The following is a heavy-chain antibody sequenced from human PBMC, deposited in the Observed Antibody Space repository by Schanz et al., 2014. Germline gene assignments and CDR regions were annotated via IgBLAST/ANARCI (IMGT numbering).Heavy chain of an antibody. CDR3: ARTIAYGGSSGYFDY. V-gene: IGHV1-18*01. J-gene: IGHJ4*03. CDR1: GYTFTSYG. Sequence: GAEVKKPGASVKVSCKASGYTFTSYGISWVRQAPGQGLEWMGWISPYNGNTNYAQKLQGRVTVTRDTSTSTVYMELNSLRSEDTAVYYCARTIAYGGSSGYFDYWGQGTSVTVST. CDR2: ISPYNGNT. D-gene: IGHD4-17*01.